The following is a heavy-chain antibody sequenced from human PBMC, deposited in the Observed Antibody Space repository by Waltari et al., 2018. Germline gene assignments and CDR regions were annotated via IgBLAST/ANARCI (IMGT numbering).Heavy chain of an antibody. CDR1: GFTFSGAT. J-gene: IGHJ4*02. Sequence: EVQLVQSGGGLVQPGGSLKLSCTVSGFTFSGATLHWVRQASGRWLEWVGLIGGSTPIPATEYGAAVKGRFVISRDESRATAYLQMNSLKTEDTAVYYCTTLYPTEDLEFDYWGQGTLVTVDS. V-gene: IGHV3-73*01. CDR2: IGGSTPIPAT. D-gene: IGHD3-16*01. CDR3: TTLYPTEDLEFDY.